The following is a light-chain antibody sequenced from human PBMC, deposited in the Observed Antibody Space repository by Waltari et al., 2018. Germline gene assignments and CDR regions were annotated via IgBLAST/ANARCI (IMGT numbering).Light chain of an antibody. V-gene: IGKV3-20*01. Sequence: EIVLTQSPVTLSLSPGDRATLPCRASQRVSTRFSAWYQQKPGQAPRLLMYAASSRATGIPDRFSGSGSGTDFTLTISRLEPEDFAVYYCQHFGILPPGFGQGTKVEIK. J-gene: IGKJ1*01. CDR1: QRVSTRF. CDR3: QHFGILPPG. CDR2: AAS.